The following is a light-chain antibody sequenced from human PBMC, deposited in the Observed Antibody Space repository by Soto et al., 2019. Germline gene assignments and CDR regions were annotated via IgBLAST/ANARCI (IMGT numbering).Light chain of an antibody. Sequence: QPASGSSAPGRSRPITCKEGRTDVGGYDYVSWYQQHPGQAPQLIIYDVYNRPSGVSHRFSGSKSGDTASLTISGLQAEDGADYYGTFYTSSTPRYVFGTGTKVT. J-gene: IGLJ1*01. CDR3: TFYTSSTPRYV. V-gene: IGLV2-14*03. CDR1: RTDVGGYDY. CDR2: DVY.